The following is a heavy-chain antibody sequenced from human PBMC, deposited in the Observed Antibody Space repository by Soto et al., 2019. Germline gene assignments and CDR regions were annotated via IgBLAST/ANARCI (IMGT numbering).Heavy chain of an antibody. Sequence: SETLSLTCAVSGGSISSGGYSWSWIRQPPGKGLEWIGYIYESGSTYYNPSLKSRVTISVDTSKNQFSLKLSSVTAADTAVYYCARRPHSSSWYYYYYGMDVWGQGTTVTVSS. CDR3: ARRPHSSSWYYYYYGMDV. CDR1: GGSISSGGYS. J-gene: IGHJ6*02. CDR2: IYESGST. V-gene: IGHV4-30-2*03. D-gene: IGHD6-13*01.